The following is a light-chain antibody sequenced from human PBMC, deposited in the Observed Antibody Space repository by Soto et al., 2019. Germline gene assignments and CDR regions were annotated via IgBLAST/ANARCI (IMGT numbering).Light chain of an antibody. Sequence: EVMLTQSPGTLSLSPGERATLSCRASQSIFSNYLAWYQQKSGQAPRLLIYGTSHRATCIPDRLSGSGSGTDFTLIISRLEPEDFAVYYCQQYGTSPRTFGQGNKVEFK. V-gene: IGKV3-20*01. CDR2: GTS. CDR1: QSIFSNY. CDR3: QQYGTSPRT. J-gene: IGKJ1*01.